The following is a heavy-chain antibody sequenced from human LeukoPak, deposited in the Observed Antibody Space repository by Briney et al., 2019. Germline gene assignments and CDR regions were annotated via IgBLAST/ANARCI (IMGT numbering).Heavy chain of an antibody. J-gene: IGHJ4*02. Sequence: ASVKVSCKASGYTFTGYYMHWVRQAPGQGLEWMGWISPNSGGTNYAQKFQGRVTMTRDTSISTAYMELSRLRSDDTAVYYCARDWPYYDSSGYEEYYFDYWGQGTLVTVSS. V-gene: IGHV1-2*02. D-gene: IGHD3-22*01. CDR2: ISPNSGGT. CDR3: ARDWPYYDSSGYEEYYFDY. CDR1: GYTFTGYY.